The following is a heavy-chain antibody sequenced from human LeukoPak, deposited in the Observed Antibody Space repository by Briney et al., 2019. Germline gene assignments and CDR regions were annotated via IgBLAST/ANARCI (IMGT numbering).Heavy chain of an antibody. Sequence: SETLSLTCTVSGGSISSSSYYWGWIRQPPGKGLEWIGSIYYSGSTYYNPSLKSRVTISVDTSKNQFSLRLNSVTAADTAVYYCAMAYSSSWYYFDYWGQGTLVTVSS. CDR1: GGSISSSSYY. J-gene: IGHJ4*02. CDR2: IYYSGST. D-gene: IGHD6-13*01. CDR3: AMAYSSSWYYFDY. V-gene: IGHV4-39*07.